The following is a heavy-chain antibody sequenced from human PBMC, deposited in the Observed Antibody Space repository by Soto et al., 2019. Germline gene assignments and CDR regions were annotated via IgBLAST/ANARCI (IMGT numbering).Heavy chain of an antibody. Sequence: EAQLLESGGGLVQPGGSLRLSCAASGFTFSSYAMSWVRQAPGKGLEWVSGISGSGGNTYYADSVKGRFTISRDNSKKTLYLQMISLRAEDTAVYYCAKDRLRVGVDAFDIWGQGTLVTVSS. J-gene: IGHJ3*02. V-gene: IGHV3-23*01. CDR3: AKDRLRVGVDAFDI. CDR1: GFTFSSYA. CDR2: ISGSGGNT. D-gene: IGHD3-10*01.